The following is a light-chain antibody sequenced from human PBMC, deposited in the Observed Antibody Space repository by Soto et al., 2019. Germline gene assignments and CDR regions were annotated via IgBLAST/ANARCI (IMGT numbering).Light chain of an antibody. CDR2: AAS. V-gene: IGKV1-27*01. J-gene: IGKJ2*01. CDR1: QDISNY. CDR3: QNYKSAPNT. Sequence: DIQMTQSPSSLSASVGDRVTITCRASQDISNYLAWYQQKPGKVPKLLIYAASTLQTGVQSRFSGSGSGTVFTLTLNSLQPEDVATYYCQNYKSAPNTFGRGPGWRSN.